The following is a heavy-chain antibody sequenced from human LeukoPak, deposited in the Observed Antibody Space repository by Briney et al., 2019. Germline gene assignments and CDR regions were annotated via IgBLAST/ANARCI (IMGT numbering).Heavy chain of an antibody. CDR2: IIVILGVK. D-gene: IGHD3-3*02. CDR3: ARYIHPQGIVGSAMDV. CDR1: GGPFNSYA. Sequence: SVKVSCKASGGPFNSYAINWVRQAPGQGLEWMGRIIVILGVKNYAQRFQGRVTITADKSTTTAYMELSSLTSHDTAVYYCARYIHPQGIVGSAMDVWGQGTTVIVSS. J-gene: IGHJ6*02. V-gene: IGHV1-69*04.